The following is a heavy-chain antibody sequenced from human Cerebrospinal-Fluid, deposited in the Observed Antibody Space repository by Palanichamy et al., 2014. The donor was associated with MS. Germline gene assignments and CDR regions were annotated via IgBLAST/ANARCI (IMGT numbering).Heavy chain of an antibody. D-gene: IGHD6-19*01. CDR2: ISDRGTT. CDR1: GASISTNNYY. J-gene: IGHJ5*02. Sequence: QLHLQESGPGLVRPSETLSLTCTVSGASISTNNYYVGLDPPRPRGRGLEWIGAISDRGTTYYNPSLKSRVTISVDTSKKQFSLNLSPVTAADTAVYYCARQRVWGGWSGWFDPWGQGTLVTVSS. CDR3: ARQRVWGGWSGWFDP. V-gene: IGHV4-39*01.